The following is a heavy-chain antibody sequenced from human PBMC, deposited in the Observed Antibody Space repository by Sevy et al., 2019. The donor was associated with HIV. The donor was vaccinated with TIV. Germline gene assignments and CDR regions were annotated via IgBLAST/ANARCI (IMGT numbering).Heavy chain of an antibody. V-gene: IGHV3-66*02. Sequence: GGSLRLSCAISGFTVNDKYIIWVRQAPGKGLEWVSVIFSSGSTYYADSAKGRFTSPRDNSKNTVDLQMNSVRAEDTAVDYCVNLCLSDRSGWSYFDYWGQGTLVTVSS. CDR1: GFTVNDKY. CDR2: IFSSGST. J-gene: IGHJ4*02. D-gene: IGHD6-19*01. CDR3: VNLCLSDRSGWSYFDY.